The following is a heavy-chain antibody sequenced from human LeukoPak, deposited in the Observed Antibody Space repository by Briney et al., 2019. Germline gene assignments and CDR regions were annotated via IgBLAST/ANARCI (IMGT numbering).Heavy chain of an antibody. CDR1: GYTFTSYD. CDR3: AKLGH. J-gene: IGHJ4*02. D-gene: IGHD3-16*01. V-gene: IGHV1-8*01. CDR2: MNPNSGNT. Sequence: ASVKVSCKASGYTFTSYDINWVRQATGQGLEWMAWMNPNSGNTDYAQKDQGRVTMNRKTSISTADMKLSSFRAEDTAVYCCAKLGHWGQGTLVTVSS.